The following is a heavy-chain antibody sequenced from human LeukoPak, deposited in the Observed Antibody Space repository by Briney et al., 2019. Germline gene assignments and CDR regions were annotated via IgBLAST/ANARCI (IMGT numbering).Heavy chain of an antibody. CDR2: INHSGST. D-gene: IGHD6-13*01. CDR1: GGSFSGYY. Sequence: SETLSLTCAVYGGSFSGYYWSWIRQPPGKGLEWIGEINHSGSTNYNPSLKSRATISVDTSKNQFSLKLSSVTAADTAVYYCARARAGYSSSWYASPYYYYYMDVWGKGTTVTVSS. J-gene: IGHJ6*03. CDR3: ARARAGYSSSWYASPYYYYYMDV. V-gene: IGHV4-34*01.